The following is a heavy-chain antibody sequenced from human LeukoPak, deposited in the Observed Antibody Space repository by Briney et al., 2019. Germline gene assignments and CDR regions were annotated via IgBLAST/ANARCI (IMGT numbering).Heavy chain of an antibody. J-gene: IGHJ4*02. CDR1: GGSINNYY. D-gene: IGHD3-10*01. CDR3: ARGVGNGSGSGSHYADS. CDR2: IYSSGST. V-gene: IGHV4-4*07. Sequence: KPSETLSLTCTVSGGSINNYYWTWIRQPAGKGLEWIGRIYSSGSTNYSPSLKSRVTMSIDTSKNQFSLELSSVTAADTAVYYCARGVGNGSGSGSHYADSWGQGTLVTVSS.